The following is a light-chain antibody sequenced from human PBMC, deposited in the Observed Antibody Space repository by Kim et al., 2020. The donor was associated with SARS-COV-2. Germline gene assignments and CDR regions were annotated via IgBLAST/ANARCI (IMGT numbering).Light chain of an antibody. J-gene: IGLJ2*01. CDR2: RDY. V-gene: IGLV3-9*01. Sequence: SYELTQPLSVSVALGQTARITCGGNNIGRKTVHWYQQKPGQAPVLVLYRDYNRPSGFPERFSGSNSGNTATLTISRAQAGDEADYYCQVLDSSSVVFGGG. CDR3: QVLDSSSVV. CDR1: NIGRKT.